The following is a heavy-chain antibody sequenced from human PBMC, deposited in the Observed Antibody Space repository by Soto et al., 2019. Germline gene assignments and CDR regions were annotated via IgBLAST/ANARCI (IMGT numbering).Heavy chain of an antibody. CDR2: ISYDGSNK. CDR3: ARHPTSRNDY. Sequence: PGGSLRLSCAASGYDFRSYWMSWVRQAPGKGLEWVAVISYDGSNKYYGDSVKGRFTISRDNSKNTLYLQMNSLRAEDTAVYYCARHPTSRNDYWGQGSLVTVSS. V-gene: IGHV3-30-3*01. J-gene: IGHJ4*02. CDR1: GYDFRSYW.